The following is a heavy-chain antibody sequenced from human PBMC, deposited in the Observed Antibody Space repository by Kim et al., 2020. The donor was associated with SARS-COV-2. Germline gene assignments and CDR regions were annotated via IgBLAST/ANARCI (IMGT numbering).Heavy chain of an antibody. J-gene: IGHJ5*02. V-gene: IGHV4-39*01. Sequence: SETLSLTCTVSGGSISSSSYYWGWIRQPPGKGLEWIGSIYYSGSTYYNPSLKSRVTISVDTSKNQFSLKLSSVTAADTAVYYCARSYCGGNCPNWFDPWGQGTLVTVSS. D-gene: IGHD2-21*02. CDR3: ARSYCGGNCPNWFDP. CDR2: IYYSGST. CDR1: GGSISSSSYY.